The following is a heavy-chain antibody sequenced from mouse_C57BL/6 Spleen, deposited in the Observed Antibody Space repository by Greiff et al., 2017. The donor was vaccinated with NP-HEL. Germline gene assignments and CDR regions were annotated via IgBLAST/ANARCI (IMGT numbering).Heavy chain of an antibody. CDR2: IDPNSGGT. V-gene: IGHV1-72*01. D-gene: IGHD2-4*01. J-gene: IGHJ1*03. Sequence: QVHVKQPGAELVKPGASVKLSCKASGYTFTSYWMHWVKQRPGRGLEWIGRIDPNSGGTKYNEKFKSKATLTVDKPSSTAYMQLSSLTSEDSAVYYCARSDDYDASSYWYFDVWGTGTTVTVSS. CDR1: GYTFTSYW. CDR3: ARSDDYDASSYWYFDV.